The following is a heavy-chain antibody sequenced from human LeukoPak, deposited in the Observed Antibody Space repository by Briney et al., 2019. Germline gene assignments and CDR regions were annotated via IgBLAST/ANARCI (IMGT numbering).Heavy chain of an antibody. CDR3: ARLGVQLWTRGWFDP. J-gene: IGHJ5*02. Sequence: PSETLSLTCAVYGGSFSGYYWSWIRQPPGKGLEWIGEINHSGSTNYNPSLKSRVTISVDTSKNQFSLKLSSVTAADTAVYYCARLGVQLWTRGWFDPWGQGTLVTVSS. D-gene: IGHD5-18*01. CDR1: GGSFSGYY. CDR2: INHSGST. V-gene: IGHV4-34*01.